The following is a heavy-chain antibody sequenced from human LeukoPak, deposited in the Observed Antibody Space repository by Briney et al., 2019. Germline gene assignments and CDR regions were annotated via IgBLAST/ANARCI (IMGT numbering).Heavy chain of an antibody. CDR1: GGSTSSGDYY. V-gene: IGHV4-30-4*08. Sequence: SETLSLTCTVSGGSTSSGDYYWRWIRQPPGKGLEWIGYIYYSGSTYYNPSLKSRVTISVDTSKNQFSLKLSSVTAADTAVYYCARTSYYDFWSGPIWGQGTMVTVSS. CDR3: ARTSYYDFWSGPI. CDR2: IYYSGST. D-gene: IGHD3-3*01. J-gene: IGHJ3*02.